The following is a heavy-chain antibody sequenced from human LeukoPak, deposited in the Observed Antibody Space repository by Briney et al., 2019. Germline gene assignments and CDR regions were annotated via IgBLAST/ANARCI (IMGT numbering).Heavy chain of an antibody. Sequence: GASVKVSCKASGGTFSSYAISWVRQAPGQELEWMGGIIPIFGTANYAQKFQGRVTITADESTSTAYMELSSLRSEDTAVYYCARVNVGADFDYWGQGTLVTVSS. CDR2: IIPIFGTA. CDR1: GGTFSSYA. CDR3: ARVNVGADFDY. V-gene: IGHV1-69*13. D-gene: IGHD1-26*01. J-gene: IGHJ4*02.